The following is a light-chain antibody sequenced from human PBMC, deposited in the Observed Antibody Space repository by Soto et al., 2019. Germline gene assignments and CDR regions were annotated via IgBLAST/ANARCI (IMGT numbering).Light chain of an antibody. CDR3: CSYAGTYTPYV. CDR1: SSDVGSYNL. J-gene: IGLJ1*01. Sequence: QSALTQPASVSGSPGQSITIPCTGTSSDVGSYNLVSWFQQHPGKVPKLIIYEGTKRPSGVSDRFSGSKSGNTASLTISGLQAEDEADYYCCSYAGTYTPYVFGTGTKVTVL. V-gene: IGLV2-14*02. CDR2: EGT.